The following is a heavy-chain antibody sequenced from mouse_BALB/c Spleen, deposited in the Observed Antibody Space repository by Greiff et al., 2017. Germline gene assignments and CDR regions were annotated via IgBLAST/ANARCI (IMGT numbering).Heavy chain of an antibody. V-gene: IGHV5-17*02. J-gene: IGHJ4*01. CDR1: GFTFSSFG. D-gene: IGHD3-2*01. CDR3: ARRQLGLRGAMDY. Sequence: DVHLVESGGGLVQPGGSRKLSCAASGFTFSSFGMHWVRQAPEKGLEWVAYISSGSSTIYYADTVKGRFTISRDNPKNTLFLQMTSLRSEDTAMYYCARRQLGLRGAMDYWGQGTSVTVSS. CDR2: ISSGSSTI.